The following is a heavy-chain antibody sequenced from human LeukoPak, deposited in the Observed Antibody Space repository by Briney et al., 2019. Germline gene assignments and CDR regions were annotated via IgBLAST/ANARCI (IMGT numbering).Heavy chain of an antibody. J-gene: IGHJ5*02. V-gene: IGHV3-30*04. CDR1: SFTFRNYI. CDR3: ARDATGDGDLES. D-gene: IGHD4-17*01. Sequence: GGSLRLSCAASSFTFRNYIMHWVRQAPGKGLEWVAVISYEGSNKYEADSVKGRFTISRDNSKNTLYLQMNSLTSEDTAVYYCARDATGDGDLESWGQGTLVTVSS. CDR2: ISYEGSNK.